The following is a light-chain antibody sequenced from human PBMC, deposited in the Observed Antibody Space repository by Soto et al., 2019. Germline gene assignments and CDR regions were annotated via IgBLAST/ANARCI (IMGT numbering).Light chain of an antibody. CDR1: QSVSSN. CDR3: QQYNNWPRGT. J-gene: IGKJ3*01. CDR2: GAS. V-gene: IGKV3D-15*01. Sequence: EIVMTQSPATLSVSPGERATLSCRASQSVSSNLAWYQQKPGQAPRLLIYGASIRATGIPARFSGSGSGTKFTLTISSLQSEDFAVYYCQQYNNWPRGTFGPGTKVDIK.